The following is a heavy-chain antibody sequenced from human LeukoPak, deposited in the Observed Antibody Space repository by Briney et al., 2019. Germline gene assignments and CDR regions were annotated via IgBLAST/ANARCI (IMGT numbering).Heavy chain of an antibody. Sequence: KTSETLSLTCAVYGGSFSGYYWSWLRQPPGKGLEWIGEINHSGSTNYNPSLKSRVTISVDTSKNQFSLKLSSVTAADTAVYYCARYRPYYYGSGRDKSAFDIWGQGTMVTVSS. V-gene: IGHV4-34*01. J-gene: IGHJ3*02. CDR2: INHSGST. D-gene: IGHD3-10*01. CDR3: ARYRPYYYGSGRDKSAFDI. CDR1: GGSFSGYY.